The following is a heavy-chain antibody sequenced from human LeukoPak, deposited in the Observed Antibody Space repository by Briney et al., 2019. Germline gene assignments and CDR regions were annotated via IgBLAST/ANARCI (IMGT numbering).Heavy chain of an antibody. CDR2: ISSSSRYI. CDR3: ARVTKRGPLGPGKVWSGRYNFYYYMDV. J-gene: IGHJ6*03. V-gene: IGHV3-21*01. CDR1: GFTFSSYS. Sequence: KAGGSLRLSCAASGFTFSSYSMNWVRQAPGKGLEWVSSISSSSRYILYAESMTGRLTISRDNAKNSLYLQMNSLRAEDTAVYYCARVTKRGPLGPGKVWSGRYNFYYYMDVWGKGTTVTVSS. D-gene: IGHD5-24*01.